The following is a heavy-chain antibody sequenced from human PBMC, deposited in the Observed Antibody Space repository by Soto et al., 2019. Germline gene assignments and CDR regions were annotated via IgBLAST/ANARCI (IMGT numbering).Heavy chain of an antibody. CDR3: AREYTRTIDY. CDR1: GYSFSTYR. D-gene: IGHD1-1*01. Sequence: EVQLVESGGGLVQPGGSLRLSCAASGYSFSTYRMSWVRQAPGKGLEWVANIKKDGSEKHYVDSVRGRFTISRDNAKNSLFLQMNSLRAEDTAVYYCAREYTRTIDYWGQGTLVTVSS. V-gene: IGHV3-7*01. CDR2: IKKDGSEK. J-gene: IGHJ4*02.